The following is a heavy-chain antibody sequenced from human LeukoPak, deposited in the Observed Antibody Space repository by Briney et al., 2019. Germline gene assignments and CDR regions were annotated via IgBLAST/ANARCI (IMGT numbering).Heavy chain of an antibody. J-gene: IGHJ4*02. CDR1: GYTFTAYY. D-gene: IGHD6-19*01. CDR3: ASQSTGWYVGYFDY. CDR2: INPNSGGT. Sequence: ASVKVSCKASGYTFTAYYIHWVRQAPGQGPEWMGWINPNSGGTNYAQKFQGRVTVTRDTSISTAYMELSRLRSDDTAVYYCASQSTGWYVGYFDYWGQGTLVTVSS. V-gene: IGHV1-2*02.